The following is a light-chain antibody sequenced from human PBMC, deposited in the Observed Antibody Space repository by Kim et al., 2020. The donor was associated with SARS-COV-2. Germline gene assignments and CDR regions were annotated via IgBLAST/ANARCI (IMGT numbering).Light chain of an antibody. CDR1: QSITSW. CDR3: QQYKSYSLT. V-gene: IGKV1-5*01. CDR2: DDS. Sequence: ASVGDRVTSTCRASQSITSWLAWYQQKPGKAPKLLIYDDSSLETGVPSRFSGSGSGTEFTLTISSLQPDDFATYYCQQYKSYSLTFGGGTKVDIK. J-gene: IGKJ4*01.